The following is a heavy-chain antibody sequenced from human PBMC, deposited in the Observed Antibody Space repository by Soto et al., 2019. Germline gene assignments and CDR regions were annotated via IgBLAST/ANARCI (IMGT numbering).Heavy chain of an antibody. CDR2: ISRSSSTI. V-gene: IGHV3-48*01. Sequence: EVQLVESGGGLVQPGGSLRLSCAASGFTFSSYCMNWVRQAPGKGLEWVSYISRSSSTIYYAYSVKGRITISRDNAMNDRYPRTNSRRAADTAVYDCPADHYGDQHGSSQYWGQSSQVTVSS. CDR3: PADHYGDQHGSSQY. J-gene: IGHJ1*01. CDR1: GFTFSSYC. D-gene: IGHD4-17*01.